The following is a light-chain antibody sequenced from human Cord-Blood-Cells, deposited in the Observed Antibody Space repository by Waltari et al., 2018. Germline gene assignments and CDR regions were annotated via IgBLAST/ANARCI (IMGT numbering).Light chain of an antibody. CDR3: QQYYTRIT. CDR2: WAS. V-gene: IGKV4-1*01. CDR1: QSVLYSSNNKNY. Sequence: VMTQSPDSLAVSLGERATINCKSSQSVLYSSNNKNYLAWYQQKPGQPPKLLIYWASTRESGVPDRFSGSGSGTDFTLTISSLQAEDVAVYYCQQYYTRITFGPGTKVDIK. J-gene: IGKJ3*01.